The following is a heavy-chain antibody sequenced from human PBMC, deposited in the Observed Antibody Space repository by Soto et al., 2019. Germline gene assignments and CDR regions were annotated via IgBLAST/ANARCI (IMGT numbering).Heavy chain of an antibody. CDR1: GFTFSNYA. J-gene: IGHJ4*02. D-gene: IGHD3-22*01. Sequence: PGGSLRLSCAASGFTFSNYAMNWVRQAPGKGLEWVSAISASGGSTYYADSVKGRFTISRDNSKNTLYLQMNSLRAEDAAVYYCAKDSPPGYYDSSGYSPFGYWGQGTLVTVSS. CDR3: AKDSPPGYYDSSGYSPFGY. CDR2: ISASGGST. V-gene: IGHV3-23*01.